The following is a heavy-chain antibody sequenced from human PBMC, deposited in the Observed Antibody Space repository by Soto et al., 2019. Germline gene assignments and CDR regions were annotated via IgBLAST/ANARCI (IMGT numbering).Heavy chain of an antibody. Sequence: QVQLVQSGAEVKKPGSSVKVSCKASGGTFSSYAISWVRQAPGQGLEWMGGIIPISGTANYAQKFQGRVTITADESTSTAYMELSSLISEDTAVYYCARSQGSSTSLEIYYYYYGMDVWGQGTTVTVSS. D-gene: IGHD2-2*01. CDR2: IIPISGTA. CDR3: ARSQGSSTSLEIYYYYYGMDV. V-gene: IGHV1-69*01. J-gene: IGHJ6*02. CDR1: GGTFSSYA.